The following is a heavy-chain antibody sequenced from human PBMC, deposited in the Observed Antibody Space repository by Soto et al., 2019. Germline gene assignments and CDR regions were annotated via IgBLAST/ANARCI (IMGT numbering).Heavy chain of an antibody. D-gene: IGHD6-19*01. J-gene: IGHJ4*02. V-gene: IGHV4-34*01. Sequence: SETLSLTCAVYGGSFSGYYWSWIRQPPGKGLEWIGEINHSGSTNYNPSLKSRVTISVDTSKNQFSLKLSSVTAADTAVYYCARTPPGKPSSGWYYFDYWGQGTLVTVSS. CDR1: GGSFSGYY. CDR3: ARTPPGKPSSGWYYFDY. CDR2: INHSGST.